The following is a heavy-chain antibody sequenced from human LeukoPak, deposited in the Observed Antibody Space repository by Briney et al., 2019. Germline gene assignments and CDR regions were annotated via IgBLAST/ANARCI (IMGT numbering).Heavy chain of an antibody. J-gene: IGHJ4*02. CDR3: ARESQPLPFDH. D-gene: IGHD6-25*01. Sequence: GGSLRLSCAASGFTFSSYAMHWVRQAPGKGLEWVAVISYDGSNKYYADSVKGRFTISRDNSKNTLYLQMNSLRAEDTAVYYCARESQPLPFDHWGQGTLVTVSS. CDR2: ISYDGSNK. V-gene: IGHV3-30-3*01. CDR1: GFTFSSYA.